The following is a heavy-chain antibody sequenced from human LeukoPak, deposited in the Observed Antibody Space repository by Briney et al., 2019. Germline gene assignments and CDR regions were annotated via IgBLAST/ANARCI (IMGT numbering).Heavy chain of an antibody. J-gene: IGHJ4*02. V-gene: IGHV3-21*01. D-gene: IGHD3-10*01. CDR3: ARDRETMVRGADFDY. CDR2: ISSSSSYI. Sequence: PGGSLRLSCAASGFTFSSYSMNWVRQAPGKGLEWVSSISSSSSYIYYADSVKGRFTISRDNAKNSLYLQMNSLRAEDTAVYYCARDRETMVRGADFDYWGQGTLVTVSS. CDR1: GFTFSSYS.